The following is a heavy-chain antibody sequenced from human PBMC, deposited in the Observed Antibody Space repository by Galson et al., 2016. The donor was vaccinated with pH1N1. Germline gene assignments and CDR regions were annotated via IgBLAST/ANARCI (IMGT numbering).Heavy chain of an antibody. CDR2: TSYDGSNK. Sequence: SLRLSCAASGFTFSTYAMHWVRQAPGKGLEWVALTSYDGSNKYYADSVKGRFTISRDNSKNTLYLEMNSLRAEDTAVHYCARQNLPAGREDEYYFDYWGQGTLVTVSS. CDR3: ARQNLPAGREDEYYFDY. CDR1: GFTFSTYA. V-gene: IGHV3-30-3*01. J-gene: IGHJ4*02.